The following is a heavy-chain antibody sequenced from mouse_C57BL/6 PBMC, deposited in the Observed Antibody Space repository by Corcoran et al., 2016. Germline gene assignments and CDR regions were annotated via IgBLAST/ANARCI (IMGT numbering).Heavy chain of an antibody. CDR1: GYSITSGYY. CDR3: VSGWHFDV. J-gene: IGHJ1*03. CDR2: ISYDGSN. V-gene: IGHV3-6*01. Sequence: DVQLQESGPGLVKPSQSLSLTCSVTGYSITSGYYWNWIRQFPGNKLEWMGYISYDGSNNYNPSLKNRISITRDTSKNQFFLKLNSVTTEDTATYYCVSGWHFDVWGTGTTVTVSS.